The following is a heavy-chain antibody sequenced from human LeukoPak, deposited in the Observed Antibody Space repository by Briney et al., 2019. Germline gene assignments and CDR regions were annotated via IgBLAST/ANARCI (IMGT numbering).Heavy chain of an antibody. CDR2: ISSSSSYI. CDR1: GFTFDTYS. V-gene: IGHV3-21*01. Sequence: GGSLRLSCAASGFTFDTYSMNWVRQAPGKGLEWVSPISSSSSYIYYADSVKGRFTISRDNAKNSLYMQMNSQRAEDTGVYYCARSPGATWSFDYWGQGTLVTVSS. CDR3: ARSPGATWSFDY. D-gene: IGHD1-1*01. J-gene: IGHJ4*02.